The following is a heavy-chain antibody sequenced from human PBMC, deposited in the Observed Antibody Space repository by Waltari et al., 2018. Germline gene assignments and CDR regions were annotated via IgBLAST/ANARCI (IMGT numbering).Heavy chain of an antibody. CDR1: GGSISSGGYY. D-gene: IGHD2-2*02. V-gene: IGHV4-31*03. CDR3: ARAYCSSTSCYTEDYYGMDV. CDR2: IYDSGST. Sequence: QVQLQESGPGLVKPSQTLSLTCTVSGGSISSGGYYWSWIRQHPGKGLEWIGYIYDSGSTYYNPSLKSRVTISVDTSKNQFSLKLSSVTAADTAVYYCARAYCSSTSCYTEDYYGMDVWGQGTTVTVSS. J-gene: IGHJ6*02.